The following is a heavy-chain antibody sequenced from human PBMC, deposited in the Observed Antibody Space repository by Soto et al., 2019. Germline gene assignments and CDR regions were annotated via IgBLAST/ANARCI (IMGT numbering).Heavy chain of an antibody. V-gene: IGHV3-7*01. D-gene: IGHD2-15*01. Sequence: GGSLRLSCAASGFTFSAYWMSWVRQAPGKGLEWVANIRQDGSEKYYVDAVKGRFTISRDNDKNSLYLQMNSLRAEDTAVYFCARGVGSGYCSGGSCFPWVYWGQGTLVTVSS. CDR2: IRQDGSEK. J-gene: IGHJ4*02. CDR3: ARGVGSGYCSGGSCFPWVY. CDR1: GFTFSAYW.